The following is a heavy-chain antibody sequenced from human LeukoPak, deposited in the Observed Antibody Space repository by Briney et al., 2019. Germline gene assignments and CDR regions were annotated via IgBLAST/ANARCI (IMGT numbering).Heavy chain of an antibody. Sequence: GASVKVSCKASGYTFTGYYMHWVRQAPRQGLAWMGRINPNSGGTNYAQKFQGRVTMTRDTSISTAYMELSRLRSDDTAVYYCARASSGSYRINFDYWGQGTLVTVSS. D-gene: IGHD1-26*01. CDR1: GYTFTGYY. J-gene: IGHJ4*02. CDR3: ARASSGSYRINFDY. CDR2: INPNSGGT. V-gene: IGHV1-2*06.